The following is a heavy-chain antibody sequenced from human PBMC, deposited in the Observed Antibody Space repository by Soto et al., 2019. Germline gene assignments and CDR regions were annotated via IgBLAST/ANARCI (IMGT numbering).Heavy chain of an antibody. D-gene: IGHD2-2*01. J-gene: IGHJ6*02. Sequence: GGSLRLSCAASGLTFSSYGMHWVRQAPGKGLEWVAVIWYDGSNKYYADSVKGRFTISRDNSKNTLYLQMNSLRAEDTAVYYCARERCSSTSCRPILYYYYYGMDVWGQGTTVTVSS. V-gene: IGHV3-33*01. CDR1: GLTFSSYG. CDR2: IWYDGSNK. CDR3: ARERCSSTSCRPILYYYYYGMDV.